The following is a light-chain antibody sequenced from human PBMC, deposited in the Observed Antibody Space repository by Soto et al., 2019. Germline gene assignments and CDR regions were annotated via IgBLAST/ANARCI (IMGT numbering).Light chain of an antibody. Sequence: EIVMTQSPATLSVSPGERVTFSCRASQSVSSNLAWYQQKPGQAPRLLIYGASTRVTDIPARFSGSGSGTEFTLTISSLQSEDFAVYYCQQYNNWPPWTFGQGTKVEIK. CDR1: QSVSSN. CDR2: GAS. V-gene: IGKV3-15*01. J-gene: IGKJ1*01. CDR3: QQYNNWPPWT.